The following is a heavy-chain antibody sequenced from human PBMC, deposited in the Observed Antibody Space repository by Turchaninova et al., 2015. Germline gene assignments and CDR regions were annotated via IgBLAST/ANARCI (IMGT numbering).Heavy chain of an antibody. D-gene: IGHD5-18*01. CDR3: ARGRGSSYGSWFDP. CDR1: GGSFSGYY. Sequence: QVQLQQWGAGLLKPSETLSLTCAVYGGSFSGYYWSWIRQPPGKGLEWIGENNHSGSTNYNPSLKSPVTISVDTSKNHVSLKRSSVTAAETAVYYCARGRGSSYGSWFDPWGQGTLVTVSS. V-gene: IGHV4-34*01. J-gene: IGHJ5*02. CDR2: NNHSGST.